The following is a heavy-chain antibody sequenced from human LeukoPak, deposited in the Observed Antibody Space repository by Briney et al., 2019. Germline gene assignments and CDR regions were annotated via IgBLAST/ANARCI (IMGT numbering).Heavy chain of an antibody. V-gene: IGHV5-51*01. J-gene: IGHJ3*02. CDR3: ARLGIKKEYSSSSWAFDI. D-gene: IGHD6-6*01. Sequence: GESLKISCKGSGYSITTYWIGWVRQMPGRGLEWMGIIYPVDSDTKYSPSFQGQVTISADKSISTAYLQWSSLKASDTAMYYCARLGIKKEYSSSSWAFDIWGQGTMVTVSS. CDR1: GYSITTYW. CDR2: IYPVDSDT.